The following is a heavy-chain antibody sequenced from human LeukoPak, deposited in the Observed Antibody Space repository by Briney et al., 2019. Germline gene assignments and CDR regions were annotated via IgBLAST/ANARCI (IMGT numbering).Heavy chain of an antibody. CDR1: GGSISSSSYY. Sequence: KPSETLSLTCTVSGGSISSSSYYWGWIRQPPGKGLEWIGSIYYSGSTYYNPSLKSRVTISVDTSKNQFSLKLSSVTAADTAVYYCAGPGPHDYVWGSYRRYYFDYWGQGTLVTVSS. CDR2: IYYSGST. CDR3: AGPGPHDYVWGSYRRYYFDY. D-gene: IGHD3-16*02. J-gene: IGHJ4*02. V-gene: IGHV4-39*01.